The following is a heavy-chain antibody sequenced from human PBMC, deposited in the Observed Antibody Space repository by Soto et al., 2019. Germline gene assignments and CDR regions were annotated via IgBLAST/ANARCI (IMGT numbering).Heavy chain of an antibody. CDR3: ARGLSEEVPREDFYCYYGMDV. CDR2: IWFDGTNR. V-gene: IGHV3-33*01. CDR1: GFTFNNYG. D-gene: IGHD2-2*01. J-gene: IGHJ6*02. Sequence: QVQLVESGGGVVQPGTSLRLSCAASGFTFNNYGIHWVRQAPGKGLEWVAIIWFDGTNRYYGDSVKGRVATSRDNSKNTVYLQISNLRDEDTAVYFCARGLSEEVPREDFYCYYGMDVWGQGTTVTVSS.